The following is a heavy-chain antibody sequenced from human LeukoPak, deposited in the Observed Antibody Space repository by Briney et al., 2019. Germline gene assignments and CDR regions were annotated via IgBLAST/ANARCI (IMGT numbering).Heavy chain of an antibody. Sequence: KTSQTLSLTCTVSGGSVSSGTYYWSWIRQPAGKGLEWIGRIYTSGSTTYNPSLKSRVTISVDTSKNQFSLKVNSVTAADTALYYCARDGGDWLLGYWYFDLWGRGTAVTVSS. V-gene: IGHV4-61*02. CDR2: IYTSGST. CDR1: GGSVSSGTYY. CDR3: ARDGGDWLLGYWYFDL. J-gene: IGHJ2*01. D-gene: IGHD3-9*01.